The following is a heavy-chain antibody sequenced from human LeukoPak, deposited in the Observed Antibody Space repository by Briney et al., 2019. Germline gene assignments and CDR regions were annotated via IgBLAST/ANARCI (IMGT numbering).Heavy chain of an antibody. V-gene: IGHV3-72*01. CDR1: GFTSSDHY. D-gene: IGHD2-21*01. J-gene: IGHJ4*02. Sequence: GGSLRLSCAASGFTSSDHYMDWVRQAPGKGLEWVGRTRDKAKSYTTEYAASVAGRFTISRDDSKHSLYLQMNSLKTEDTAMYYCARVVIVSGHYYFDFWGQGTLVTVSS. CDR2: TRDKAKSYTT. CDR3: ARVVIVSGHYYFDF.